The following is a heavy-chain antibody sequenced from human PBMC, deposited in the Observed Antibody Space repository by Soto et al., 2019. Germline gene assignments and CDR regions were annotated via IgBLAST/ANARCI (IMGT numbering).Heavy chain of an antibody. D-gene: IGHD5-12*01. CDR3: ARMVATDRYYYYGMDV. V-gene: IGHV1-3*01. Sequence: ASVKVSCKASGYTFTSYAMHWERQAPGQRLEWMGGINASYGNAKYSQKFQGRVTITADESTCTAYMEVSSRRSEDRAVFYCARMVATDRYYYYGMDVWGQGTTVTVSS. CDR1: GYTFTSYA. J-gene: IGHJ6*02. CDR2: INASYGNA.